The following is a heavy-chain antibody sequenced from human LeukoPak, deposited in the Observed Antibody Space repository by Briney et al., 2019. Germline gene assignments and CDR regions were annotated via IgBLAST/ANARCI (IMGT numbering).Heavy chain of an antibody. J-gene: IGHJ4*02. CDR3: AKDFGRNLGGPGY. V-gene: IGHV3-23*01. D-gene: IGHD3-10*01. CDR1: GFTFSSYA. CDR2: ISGDGYST. Sequence: GGSLRLSCAASGFTFSSYAMPWVRQAPGGGLEWVSGISGDGYSTYYADSVKGRFAISRDNSKSTLYLQMNSLRAEDTAVYYCAKDFGRNLGGPGYWGRGTRVTVSS.